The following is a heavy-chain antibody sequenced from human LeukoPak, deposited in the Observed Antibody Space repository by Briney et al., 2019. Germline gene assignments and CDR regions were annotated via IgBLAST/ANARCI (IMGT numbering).Heavy chain of an antibody. CDR1: GFTFTSYA. Sequence: ASVKVSCKPSGFTFTSYAFSWLRQAPGQRFEWMGWISGYSGNTNSAQKLQGRVTMTTDTSTSTVYMELRSLRSDDTAVYYCARNGRGGSGSYFDFWGQGTLVTVSS. J-gene: IGHJ5*01. V-gene: IGHV1-18*01. CDR2: ISGYSGNT. CDR3: ARNGRGGSGSYFDF. D-gene: IGHD3-10*01.